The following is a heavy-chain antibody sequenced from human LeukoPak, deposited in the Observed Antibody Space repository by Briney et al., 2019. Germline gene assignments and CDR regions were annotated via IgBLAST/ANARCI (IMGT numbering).Heavy chain of an antibody. Sequence: SETLSLTCTVSGGTISSYYWSWIRQPPGKGLEWIGYIYYSGSTNYNPSLKSRATISVDTSKNQFSLKLSSVTAADTAVYYCAREIPSGLDYWGQGTLVTVSS. CDR3: AREIPSGLDY. D-gene: IGHD6-19*01. CDR2: IYYSGST. CDR1: GGTISSYY. J-gene: IGHJ4*02. V-gene: IGHV4-59*01.